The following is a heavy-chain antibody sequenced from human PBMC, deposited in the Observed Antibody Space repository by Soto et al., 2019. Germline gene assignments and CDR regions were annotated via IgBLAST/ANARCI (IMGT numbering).Heavy chain of an antibody. V-gene: IGHV4-39*01. Sequence: SETLSLTCAVSGDPISRSDYYWGWLRQPPGKELEWIGSIYYTGTTYFNPPFNTRVTLFVDTSKNQFSLKMTSLTATDTALYYCATVLFSGGQSTALPSSAQGTLVTGSS. D-gene: IGHD6-19*01. CDR3: ATVLFSGGQSTALPS. J-gene: IGHJ5*02. CDR2: IYYTGTT. CDR1: GDPISRSDYY.